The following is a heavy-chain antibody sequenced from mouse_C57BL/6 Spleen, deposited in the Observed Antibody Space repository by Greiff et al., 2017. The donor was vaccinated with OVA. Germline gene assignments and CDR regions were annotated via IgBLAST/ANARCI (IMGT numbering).Heavy chain of an antibody. CDR2: IDPETGGT. CDR3: TRWGWDY. Sequence: VQLQESGAELVRPGASVTLSCKASGYTFTDYEMHWVKQTPVHGLEWIGAIDPETGGTAYNQKFKGKAILTADKSSSTAYMELRSLTSEDSAVYYCTRWGWDYWGQGTTLTVSS. J-gene: IGHJ2*01. D-gene: IGHD2-3*01. V-gene: IGHV1-15*01. CDR1: GYTFTDYE.